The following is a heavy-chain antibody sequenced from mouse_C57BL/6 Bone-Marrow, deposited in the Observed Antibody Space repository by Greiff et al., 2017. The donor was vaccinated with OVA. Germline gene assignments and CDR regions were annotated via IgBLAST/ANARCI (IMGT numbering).Heavy chain of an antibody. Sequence: EVHLVESGGGLVQPGGSLKLSCAASGFTFSDYYMYWVRQTPEKRLEWVAYISNGGGSTYYPDTVKGRFTISRDNAKNTLYLQMSRLTSEDTAMYYCARQFYYGSSYVAYWGQGTLVTVSA. D-gene: IGHD1-1*01. CDR3: ARQFYYGSSYVAY. CDR2: ISNGGGST. V-gene: IGHV5-12*01. J-gene: IGHJ3*01. CDR1: GFTFSDYY.